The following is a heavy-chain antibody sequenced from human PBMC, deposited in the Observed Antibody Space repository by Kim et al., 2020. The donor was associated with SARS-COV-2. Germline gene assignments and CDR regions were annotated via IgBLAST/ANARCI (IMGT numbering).Heavy chain of an antibody. V-gene: IGHV4-39*01. CDR1: GGSISSSSYY. D-gene: IGHD5-12*01. CDR3: ARGGIRWLQFVDYFDY. CDR2: IYYSGST. Sequence: SETLSLTCTVSGGSISSSSYYWGWIRQPPGKGLEWIGSIYYSGSTYYNPSLKSRVTISVDTSKNQFSLKLSSVTAADTAVCYCARGGIRWLQFVDYFDYWGQGTLVTVSS. J-gene: IGHJ4*02.